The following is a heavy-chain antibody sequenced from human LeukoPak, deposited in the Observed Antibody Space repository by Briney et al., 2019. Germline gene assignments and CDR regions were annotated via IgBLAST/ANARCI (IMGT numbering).Heavy chain of an antibody. CDR3: ARDLNYVTLGYDILADVGYYFDY. CDR1: GYTFTMYG. Sequence: EASVKVSCKASGYTFTMYGISWVRQAPGQGLQWLGWISPHNGNTKYAQDLQGRVSMTPDTSTSTAYLELRSLRSDDTAIYYCARDLNYVTLGYDILADVGYYFDYWGQGSLVTVSS. D-gene: IGHD3-9*01. J-gene: IGHJ4*02. CDR2: ISPHNGNT. V-gene: IGHV1-18*01.